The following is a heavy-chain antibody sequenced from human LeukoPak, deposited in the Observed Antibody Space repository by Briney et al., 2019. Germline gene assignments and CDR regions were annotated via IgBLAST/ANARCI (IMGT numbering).Heavy chain of an antibody. CDR3: ARDLPPERNYFDY. V-gene: IGHV3-30*03. J-gene: IGHJ4*02. D-gene: IGHD1-14*01. Sequence: GGSLRLSCAASGFTFSSYGMHWVRQAPGKGLEWVAVISYDGSNKYYADSVKGRFTISRDNSKNALYLQMNSLRAEDTAVYYCARDLPPERNYFDYWAQGTLVTVSS. CDR1: GFTFSSYG. CDR2: ISYDGSNK.